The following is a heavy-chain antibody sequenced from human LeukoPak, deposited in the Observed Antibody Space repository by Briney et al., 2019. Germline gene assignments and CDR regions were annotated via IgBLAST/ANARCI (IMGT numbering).Heavy chain of an antibody. CDR2: INRSGST. D-gene: IGHD6-19*01. CDR3: ARGDISSGWYNWFDP. V-gene: IGHV4-34*01. J-gene: IGHJ5*02. Sequence: KASETLSLTCAVYGGSFSDYYWNWIRQPPGKGLEWIREINRSGSTNYNPSLKSRVTISVDTSKNQFSLNLDSVTAADTAVYFCARGDISSGWYNWFDPWGQGTLVTVSS. CDR1: GGSFSDYY.